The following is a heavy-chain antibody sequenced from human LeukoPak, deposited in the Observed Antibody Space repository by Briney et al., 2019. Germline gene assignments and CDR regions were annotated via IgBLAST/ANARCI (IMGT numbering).Heavy chain of an antibody. CDR3: ARHNSGIQLWLLIVY. V-gene: IGHV4-61*02. D-gene: IGHD5-18*01. CDR2: IYTSGST. J-gene: IGHJ4*02. CDR1: GGSISSGSYY. Sequence: SQTLSLTCSVSGGSISSGSYYWSWIRQPAGKGLEWIGRIYTSGSTYFNPSLKSRVTISVDTSKNQFSLKLSSVTAADTAVYYCARHNSGIQLWLLIVYWGQGTLVTVSS.